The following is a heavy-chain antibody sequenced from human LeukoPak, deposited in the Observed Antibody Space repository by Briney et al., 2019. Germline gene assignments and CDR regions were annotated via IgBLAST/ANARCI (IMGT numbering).Heavy chain of an antibody. D-gene: IGHD6-19*01. V-gene: IGHV4-59*01. CDR3: ARMGNSSGWYRPRSYYFDY. CDR1: GGSISSYY. J-gene: IGHJ4*02. Sequence: KPSETLSLTCTVSGGSISSYYWSWIRQPPGKGLEWIGYIYYSGSTNYNPSLKSRVTISVDTSKNQFSLKLSSVTAADTAVYYCARMGNSSGWYRPRSYYFDYWGQGTLVTVSS. CDR2: IYYSGST.